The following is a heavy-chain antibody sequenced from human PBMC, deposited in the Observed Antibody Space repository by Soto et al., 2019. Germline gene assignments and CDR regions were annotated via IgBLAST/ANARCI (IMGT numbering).Heavy chain of an antibody. CDR2: IYHSGST. CDR3: ARLIASVSNFDY. CDR1: GGSLSSSNW. J-gene: IGHJ4*02. V-gene: IGHV4-4*02. Sequence: SVTRSCTCAVSGGSLSSSNWWSWVRQHPGKGLEWIGEIYHSGSTNYNPSLKSRVTISVDKSKNQFSLKLSSVTAADTAVYYCARLIASVSNFDYWGQGTLVTVSS. D-gene: IGHD6-13*01.